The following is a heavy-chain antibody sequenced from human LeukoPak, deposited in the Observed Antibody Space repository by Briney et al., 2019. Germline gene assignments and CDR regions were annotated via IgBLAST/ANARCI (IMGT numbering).Heavy chain of an antibody. Sequence: GGSLRLSCAASGFTFSSYAMHWVRQALGKGLEWVAVISYDGSNKYYADSVKGRFTISRDNSKNTLYLQMNSLRAEDTAVYYCARSKNRGYQLPPNWFDPWGQGTLVTVSS. J-gene: IGHJ5*02. CDR3: ARSKNRGYQLPPNWFDP. CDR2: ISYDGSNK. V-gene: IGHV3-30-3*01. CDR1: GFTFSSYA. D-gene: IGHD2-2*01.